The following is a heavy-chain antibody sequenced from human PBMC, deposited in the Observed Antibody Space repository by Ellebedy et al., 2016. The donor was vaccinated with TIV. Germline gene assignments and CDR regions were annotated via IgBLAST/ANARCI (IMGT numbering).Heavy chain of an antibody. V-gene: IGHV4-4*07. Sequence: SETLSLXXSVPGGSISSHYWSWIRQSTGKGLDFIGRVLSSGSTDYNPSLQSRVTMSVDTSKNQFSLKLKSVTAADTAVYYCARDERWLVLRNWGQGTLATVSS. J-gene: IGHJ4*02. D-gene: IGHD4-23*01. CDR2: VLSSGST. CDR1: GGSISSHY. CDR3: ARDERWLVLRN.